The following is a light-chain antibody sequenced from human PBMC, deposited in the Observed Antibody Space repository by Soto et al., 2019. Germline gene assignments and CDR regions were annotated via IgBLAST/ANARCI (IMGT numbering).Light chain of an antibody. CDR3: QQYSNYWT. J-gene: IGKJ1*01. Sequence: DIQMTQSPSTLSASVGDRVTITCRASQSISSWLAWYQQKPGKAPKLLIYKASSLESGVPSRFTGSGSGTEFTLTITSLPPDDFATYYCQQYSNYWTFGQGTKVEIK. V-gene: IGKV1-5*03. CDR2: KAS. CDR1: QSISSW.